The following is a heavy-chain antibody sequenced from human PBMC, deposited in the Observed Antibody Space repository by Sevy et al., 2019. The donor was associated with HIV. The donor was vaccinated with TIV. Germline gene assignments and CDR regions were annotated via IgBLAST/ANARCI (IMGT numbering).Heavy chain of an antibody. J-gene: IGHJ4*02. V-gene: IGHV3-49*04. CDR3: TRWSGSQSIFDY. Sequence: GGSLRLSCTASGFIFGDYGMSWVRQAPGKGLEWITFLKSKIHGGTTENAASVKGRFTISRDDSKNIVYLQMSNLKTEDTAVYYCTRWSGSQSIFDYWGQGTLVTVSS. CDR2: LKSKIHGGTT. CDR1: GFIFGDYG. D-gene: IGHD1-26*01.